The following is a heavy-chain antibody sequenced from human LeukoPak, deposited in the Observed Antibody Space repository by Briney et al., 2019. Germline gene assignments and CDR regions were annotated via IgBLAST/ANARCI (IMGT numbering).Heavy chain of an antibody. V-gene: IGHV1-69*04. D-gene: IGHD6-6*01. CDR3: AREWAYSSSSRGGFDC. CDR1: GYTFTGYY. Sequence: SVKVSCKASGYTFTGYYMHWVRQAPGQGLEWMGRIIPILGIANYAQKFQGRVTITADKSTSTAYMELSSLRSEDTAVYYCAREWAYSSSSRGGFDCWGQGTLVTVS. J-gene: IGHJ4*02. CDR2: IIPILGIA.